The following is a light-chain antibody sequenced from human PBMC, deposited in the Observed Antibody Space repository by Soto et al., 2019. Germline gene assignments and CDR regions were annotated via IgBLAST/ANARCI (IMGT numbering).Light chain of an antibody. Sequence: SVLTQPPSASGTPGQRVTISFSGNGSSIGTNTVNWYRQLPGTAPKLLIYGNNQRPSGVPDRFSGSKSGTSASLAISGLQSEDEAEYYCAAWDGSLNNVLFGGGTKVTVL. CDR1: GSSIGTNT. CDR3: AAWDGSLNNVL. CDR2: GNN. J-gene: IGLJ2*01. V-gene: IGLV1-44*01.